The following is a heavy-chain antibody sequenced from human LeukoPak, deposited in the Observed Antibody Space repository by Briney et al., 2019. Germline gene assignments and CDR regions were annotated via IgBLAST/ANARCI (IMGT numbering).Heavy chain of an antibody. V-gene: IGHV1-18*04. D-gene: IGHD3-9*01. Sequence: ASVKVSCKASGYTFTNHAINWVRQAPGQGLEWMGWISTYNGNTKYAQNFQGRVTMTTDTSTSTAYMELRSLRSDDTAVHYCAREGVDVLTGSTYYFDYWGQGTLVTVSS. CDR2: ISTYNGNT. J-gene: IGHJ4*02. CDR1: GYTFTNHA. CDR3: AREGVDVLTGSTYYFDY.